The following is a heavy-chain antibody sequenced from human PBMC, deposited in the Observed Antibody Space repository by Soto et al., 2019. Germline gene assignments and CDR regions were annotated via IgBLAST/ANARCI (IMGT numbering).Heavy chain of an antibody. D-gene: IGHD6-13*01. Sequence: QVQLVQPGAEVKKPGASVKVSCKASGYTFTSDDINWVRQATGQGLEWMGWMNPYSGDTGYAQKFQGRVTMTRDTSISTAYMELSSLSSEDTAVYYCARGVAAAGTDWFDPWGQGTLVTVSS. CDR3: ARGVAAAGTDWFDP. CDR2: MNPYSGDT. V-gene: IGHV1-8*01. CDR1: GYTFTSDD. J-gene: IGHJ5*02.